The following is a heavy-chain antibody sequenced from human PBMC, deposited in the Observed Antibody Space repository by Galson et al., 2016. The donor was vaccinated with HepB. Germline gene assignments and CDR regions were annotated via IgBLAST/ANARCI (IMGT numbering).Heavy chain of an antibody. J-gene: IGHJ4*02. D-gene: IGHD4-17*01. CDR1: GYTFRRNG. Sequence: SVKVSCKASGYTFRRNGFTWVRQAPGQGLEWMGWISAYNGHTKYAQKLQGRVTMTTDKSTNTAYMELRSLRSDNTALYYCARGSPRAHTTVISGLWGQGTMVTVSS. CDR3: ARGSPRAHTTVISGL. CDR2: ISAYNGHT. V-gene: IGHV1-18*01.